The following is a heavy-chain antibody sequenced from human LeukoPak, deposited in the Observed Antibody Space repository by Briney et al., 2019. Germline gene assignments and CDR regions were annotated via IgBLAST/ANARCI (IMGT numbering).Heavy chain of an antibody. CDR2: FDPEDGET. Sequence: ASVKVSCKVSGYTLTELSMHWVRQAPGKGLEWMGGFDPEDGETIYAQKFQGRVTMTEDTSTDTAYMELSSLRSEDTAVYYCARGYSSSYRIDYWGQGTLVTVSS. D-gene: IGHD6-19*01. CDR3: ARGYSSSYRIDY. CDR1: GYTLTELS. V-gene: IGHV1-24*01. J-gene: IGHJ4*02.